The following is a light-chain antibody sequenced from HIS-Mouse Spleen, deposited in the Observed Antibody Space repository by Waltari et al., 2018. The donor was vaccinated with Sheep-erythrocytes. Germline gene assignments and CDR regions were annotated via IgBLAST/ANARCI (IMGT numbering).Light chain of an antibody. CDR3: CSYAGSYNHV. J-gene: IGLJ1*01. CDR2: DVS. CDR1: SSDVGGYNY. Sequence: QSALTQPRPVSGSPGQSVTISCTGTSSDVGGYNYVAWYQQHPGTAPKRMIYDVSKRPSGVPDRFSGSKSGNTASLTISGLQAEDEADYYCCSYAGSYNHVFATGTKVTVL. V-gene: IGLV2-11*01.